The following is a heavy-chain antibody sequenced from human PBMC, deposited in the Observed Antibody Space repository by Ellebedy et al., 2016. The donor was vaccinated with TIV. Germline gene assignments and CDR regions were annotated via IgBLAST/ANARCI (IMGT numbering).Heavy chain of an antibody. CDR2: VYYSGTT. D-gene: IGHD3/OR15-3a*01. CDR3: ARLVGGTGYFDY. CDR1: GGSITSSSYF. J-gene: IGHJ4*02. Sequence: MPSETLSLTCTVSGGSITSSSYFWGWIRQPPGKGLQWIGYVYYSGTTNYNPSLKSRLTISVDTSKSQFSLKLNSVTAADTAVYYCARLVGGTGYFDYWGQGTLVTVSS. V-gene: IGHV4-61*05.